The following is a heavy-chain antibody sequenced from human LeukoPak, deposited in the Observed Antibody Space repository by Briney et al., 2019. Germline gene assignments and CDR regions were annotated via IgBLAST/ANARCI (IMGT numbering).Heavy chain of an antibody. CDR2: IKQDGSEQ. CDR1: GFTFSSSW. V-gene: IGHV3-7*01. CDR3: ARDKTDIVLMVYAIHYGMDV. Sequence: PGGSLRLSCVASGFTFSSSWMSWVRQPPGKGLEWVAYIKQDGSEQHYVDSVKGRFTISRDNAKNSLYLQMNSLRAEDTAVYYCARDKTDIVLMVYAIHYGMDVWGQGTTVTVSS. J-gene: IGHJ6*02. D-gene: IGHD2-8*01.